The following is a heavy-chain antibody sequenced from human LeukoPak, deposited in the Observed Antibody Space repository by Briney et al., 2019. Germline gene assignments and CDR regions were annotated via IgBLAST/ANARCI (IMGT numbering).Heavy chain of an antibody. V-gene: IGHV3-30-3*01. CDR2: ISYDGSNK. CDR3: ARDHRGVRDYFDY. CDR1: GFTFSGYA. J-gene: IGHJ4*02. Sequence: GALRLSCAASGFTFSGYAMHWVRQAPGKGLEWVAVISYDGSNKYYADSVKGRFTISRDNSKNTLYLQMNSLRAEDTAVYYCARDHRGVRDYFDYWGQGTLVTVSS. D-gene: IGHD3-10*01.